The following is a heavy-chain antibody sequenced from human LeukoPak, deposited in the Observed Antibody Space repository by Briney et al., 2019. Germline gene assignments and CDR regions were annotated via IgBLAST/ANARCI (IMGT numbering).Heavy chain of an antibody. D-gene: IGHD5-12*01. Sequence: SETLSLTCTVSGGSIISINHYWGWIRQPPGRGLEWIGSVYYSGNTYYNPSLKSRVTVSVDTSKNQFSLKLSSVTAADTAVYYCARGIVATILRGLFDYWGQGTLVTVSS. J-gene: IGHJ4*02. V-gene: IGHV4-39*01. CDR1: GGSIISINHY. CDR3: ARGIVATILRGLFDY. CDR2: VYYSGNT.